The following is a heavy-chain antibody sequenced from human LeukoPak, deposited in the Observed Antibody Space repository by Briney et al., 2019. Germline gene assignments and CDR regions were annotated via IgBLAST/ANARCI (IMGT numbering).Heavy chain of an antibody. J-gene: IGHJ4*02. V-gene: IGHV3-53*01. CDR2: IYSGGST. Sequence: GGSLRLSCAASGFTVSSNYMSWVRQAPGKGLKWVSVIYSGGSTYYADSVKGRFTISRDNAKNTLYLQMNSLTAEDTAVYYCVRDLGGRSGHWGQGTLVTVSS. CDR1: GFTVSSNY. CDR3: VRDLGGRSGH. D-gene: IGHD1-26*01.